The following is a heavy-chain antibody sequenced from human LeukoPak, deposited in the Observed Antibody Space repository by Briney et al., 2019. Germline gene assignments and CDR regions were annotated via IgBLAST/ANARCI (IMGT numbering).Heavy chain of an antibody. V-gene: IGHV3-48*02. CDR1: GFTFSNYT. CDR2: ISSSFSTI. J-gene: IGHJ1*01. Sequence: GGSLRLSCAASGFTFSNYTMNWVRQAPGKGLEWVSYISSSFSTIYYADSVQGRFTISRDNAKNSLYLQMNSLRDEDTAVYYCARDSYGSGHFQHWGQGTLVTVSS. CDR3: ARDSYGSGHFQH. D-gene: IGHD3-10*01.